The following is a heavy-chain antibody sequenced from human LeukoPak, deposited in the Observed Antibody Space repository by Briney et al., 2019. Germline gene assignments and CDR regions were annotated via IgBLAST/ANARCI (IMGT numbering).Heavy chain of an antibody. D-gene: IGHD2-8*01. J-gene: IGHJ3*02. CDR2: IYSGGST. CDR1: GFTVSSSY. Sequence: GGSLRLSCAASGFTVSSSYLSWVRQAPGKGLEWVSVIYSGGSTYYADSVKGRFTISRDDSKNTLHLQMNSLRAEDTAVYYCARATVGCTNYAFDIWGQGTMVTVSS. CDR3: ARATVGCTNYAFDI. V-gene: IGHV3-53*01.